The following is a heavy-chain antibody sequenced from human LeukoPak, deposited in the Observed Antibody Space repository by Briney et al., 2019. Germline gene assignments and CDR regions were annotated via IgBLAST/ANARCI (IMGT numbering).Heavy chain of an antibody. Sequence: SGTLSLTCTVSGGSISSSSYFWGWIRQPPGKGLEWIGSIFYSGSTYYNPSLYSRVTISIDTSKNQFSLRLSSVTAADTAVYYCARQMNTVTADYWGQGTLVTVSS. V-gene: IGHV4-39*01. D-gene: IGHD4-17*01. CDR1: GGSISSSSYF. J-gene: IGHJ4*02. CDR3: ARQMNTVTADY. CDR2: IFYSGST.